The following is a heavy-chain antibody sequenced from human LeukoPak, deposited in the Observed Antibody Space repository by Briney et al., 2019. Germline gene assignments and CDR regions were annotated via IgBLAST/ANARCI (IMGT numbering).Heavy chain of an antibody. J-gene: IGHJ6*03. V-gene: IGHV3-53*01. D-gene: IGHD6-13*01. CDR1: GFTVSSNY. CDR2: IYSGGST. CDR3: ARDREQLVLLQSPYYYYYMDV. Sequence: GGSLRLSCAASGFTVSSNYMSWVRQAPGKGLEWVSVIYSGGSTYYADSVKGRFTISRDNSKNTLYLQMNSLRAEDTAVYCCARDREQLVLLQSPYYYYYMDVWGKGTTVTVSS.